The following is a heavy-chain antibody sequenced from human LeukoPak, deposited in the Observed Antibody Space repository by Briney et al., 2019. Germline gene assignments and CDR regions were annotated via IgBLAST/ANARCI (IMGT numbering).Heavy chain of an antibody. CDR1: GGSISSSSYY. Sequence: TSETLSLTCTVSGGSISSSSYYWGWIRQPPGKGLEWIGSIYYSGSTYYNPSLKSRVTISVDTSKNQFSLKLSSVTAADTAVYYCARHRVVPAGEFDYWGQGTLVTVSS. D-gene: IGHD2-2*01. CDR2: IYYSGST. V-gene: IGHV4-39*01. CDR3: ARHRVVPAGEFDY. J-gene: IGHJ4*02.